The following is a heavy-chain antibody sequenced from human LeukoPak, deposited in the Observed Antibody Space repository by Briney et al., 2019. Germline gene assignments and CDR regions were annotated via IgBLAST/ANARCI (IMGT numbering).Heavy chain of an antibody. CDR1: GFTFSSYA. CDR3: AKDRFYSGSPRAFDM. V-gene: IGHV3-23*01. CDR2: ISGSGGST. D-gene: IGHD1-26*01. Sequence: PGGSLRLSCAASGFTFSSYAMSWVRQAPGKELEWVSAISGSGGSTYYADSVKGRFTISRDNSKNTLYLQMNSLRAEDTALYYCAKDRFYSGSPRAFDMWGRGTMVTVSS. J-gene: IGHJ3*02.